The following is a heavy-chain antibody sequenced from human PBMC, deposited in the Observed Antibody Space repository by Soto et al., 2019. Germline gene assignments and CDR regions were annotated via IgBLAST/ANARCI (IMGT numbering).Heavy chain of an antibody. CDR3: ARVDTAMVTILDY. CDR2: IYYSGGT. CDR1: GGSISSGGYY. V-gene: IGHV4-31*03. J-gene: IGHJ4*02. Sequence: SETLSLTCTVSGGSISSGGYYWSWIRQHPGKGLEWIGYIYYSGGTYYNPSLKSRVTISVDTSKNQFSLKLSSVTAADTAVYYCARVDTAMVTILDYWGQGTLVTVS. D-gene: IGHD5-18*01.